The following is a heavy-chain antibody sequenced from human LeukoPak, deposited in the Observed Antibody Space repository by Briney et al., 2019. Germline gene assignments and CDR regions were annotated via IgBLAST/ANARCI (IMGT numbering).Heavy chain of an antibody. CDR2: ISSSSSTI. J-gene: IGHJ4*02. Sequence: PGGSLRLSCAASGFTFSSYSMNWVRQAPGKGLEWVSYISSSSSTIYYADSVKGRFTISRDNAKNSLYLQMNSLRAEDTAVYYCAKERSSSWYYFDYWGQGTLVTVSS. CDR1: GFTFSSYS. V-gene: IGHV3-48*01. CDR3: AKERSSSWYYFDY. D-gene: IGHD6-13*01.